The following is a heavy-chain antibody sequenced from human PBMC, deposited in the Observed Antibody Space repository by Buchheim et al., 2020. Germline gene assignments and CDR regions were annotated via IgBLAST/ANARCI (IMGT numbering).Heavy chain of an antibody. V-gene: IGHV3-21*01. J-gene: IGHJ6*02. Sequence: EVQLVESGGGLVKPGGSLRLSCAASGFTFSSYSMNWVRQAPGKGLEWVSSISSSSSYIYYADSVKGRFTISRDNAKNSLSLQMNSLRAEDTAVYYCASPRIRGGHYGMDVWGQGTT. D-gene: IGHD3-10*01. CDR1: GFTFSSYS. CDR3: ASPRIRGGHYGMDV. CDR2: ISSSSSYI.